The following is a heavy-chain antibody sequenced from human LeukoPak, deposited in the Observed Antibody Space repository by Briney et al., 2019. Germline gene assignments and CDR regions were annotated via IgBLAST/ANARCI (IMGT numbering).Heavy chain of an antibody. V-gene: IGHV4-59*01. Sequence: SETLSLTCTVSGGSISSYYWSWIRQPPGKGLEWIGYIYYSGSTNYNPSLKSRVTISVDTSKNQFSLKLSSVTAADTAVYYCARLGSGSYYKPFDYWGQGTLVTVSS. D-gene: IGHD3-10*01. J-gene: IGHJ4*02. CDR3: ARLGSGSYYKPFDY. CDR1: GGSISSYY. CDR2: IYYSGST.